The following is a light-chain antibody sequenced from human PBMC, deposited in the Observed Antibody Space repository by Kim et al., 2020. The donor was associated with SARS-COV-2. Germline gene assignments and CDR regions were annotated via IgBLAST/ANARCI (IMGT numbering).Light chain of an antibody. J-gene: IGLJ3*02. CDR3: QSWDTTSVL. V-gene: IGLV3-1*01. CDR2: EDS. Sequence: YERTERRAVSGAPGQKARRTGSGDKWGGNYACWYQQKPGQSPVLLIYEDSKRPSGIPERFSGSMSGNTATLTISGTQAMDEADYYCQSWDTTSVLFGGGSQLTVL. CDR1: KWGGNY.